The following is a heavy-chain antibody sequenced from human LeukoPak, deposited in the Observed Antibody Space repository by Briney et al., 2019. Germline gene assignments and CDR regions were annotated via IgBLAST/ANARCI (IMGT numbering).Heavy chain of an antibody. CDR3: ARGYSSGRKDY. CDR2: IYHSGST. Sequence: TSETLSLTCAVSGYSIGSGYYWGWIRQPPGKGLEWIGSIYHSGSTYYNPSLKSRVTISVDTSKNQFSLKLSSVTAADTAVYYCARGYSSGRKDYWGQGTLVTVSS. V-gene: IGHV4-38-2*01. CDR1: GYSIGSGYY. D-gene: IGHD6-19*01. J-gene: IGHJ4*02.